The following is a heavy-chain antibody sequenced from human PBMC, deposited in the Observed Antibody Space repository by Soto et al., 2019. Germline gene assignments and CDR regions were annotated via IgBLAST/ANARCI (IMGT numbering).Heavy chain of an antibody. V-gene: IGHV4-39*01. CDR2: ISFSGST. CDR1: GGPITSENYY. J-gene: IGHJ5*02. D-gene: IGHD3-10*01. Sequence: PSETLSLTCTVSGGPITSENYYWGWIRQPPGKGLEWIGTISFSGSTNYNPSLKSRVTISVDTSKNQFSLKLSSVTAADTAVYYCAKQETMVRGEVNWFDPWGQGTLVTVSS. CDR3: AKQETMVRGEVNWFDP.